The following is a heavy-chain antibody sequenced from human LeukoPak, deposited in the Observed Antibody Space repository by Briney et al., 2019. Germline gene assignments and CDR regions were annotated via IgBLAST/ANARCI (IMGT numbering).Heavy chain of an antibody. D-gene: IGHD5-24*01. CDR1: GGSFSGYY. CDR2: INHSGST. CDR3: ARGCPRDGYDYDY. J-gene: IGHJ4*02. Sequence: SETLSLTCAVYGGSFSGYYWSWIRQPPGKGLEWIGEINHSGSTNYNPSLKSRVTISVDTSKNQFSLKLSSVTAADTTVYYCARGCPRDGYDYDYWGQGTLVTVSS. V-gene: IGHV4-34*01.